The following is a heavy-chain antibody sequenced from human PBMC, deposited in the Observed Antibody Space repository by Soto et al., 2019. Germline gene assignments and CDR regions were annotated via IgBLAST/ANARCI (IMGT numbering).Heavy chain of an antibody. CDR2: ISGYTGNT. CDR3: AKGTGTTSEASLFDY. Sequence: ASVKVSCKASGGTFSSYTISWVRQAPGQGLEWMGWISGYTGNTNYAQKLQGRVTMTTDKSTSTAYMELRSLISDDTAMYYCAKGTGTTSEASLFDYWAQGTLVTVSS. J-gene: IGHJ4*02. D-gene: IGHD1-1*01. CDR1: GGTFSSYT. V-gene: IGHV1-18*01.